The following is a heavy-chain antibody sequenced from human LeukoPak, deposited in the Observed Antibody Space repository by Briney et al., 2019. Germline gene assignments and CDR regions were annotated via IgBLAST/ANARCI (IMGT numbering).Heavy chain of an antibody. J-gene: IGHJ4*02. CDR3: LRDLSR. CDR2: ISTDGRST. V-gene: IGHV3-74*01. CDR1: GFTFSSYW. D-gene: IGHD2-2*01. Sequence: PGGSLRLSCAASGFTFSSYWMHWVRQPPGKGLVWLSLISTDGRSTYYADSVKGRFTISRDNARNTLYLQMNSLRAEDTAVYYCLRDLSRGDQGTLVTVSS.